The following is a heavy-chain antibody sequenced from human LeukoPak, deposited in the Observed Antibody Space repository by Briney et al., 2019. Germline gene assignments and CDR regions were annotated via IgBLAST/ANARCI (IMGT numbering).Heavy chain of an antibody. V-gene: IGHV4-34*12. CDR1: GESLNCYY. D-gene: IGHD5-24*01. J-gene: IGHJ4*02. Sequence: SETLSLTRAAYGESLNCYYWSWIRQSPEKGLEWIGEVVDGKTTNYNPPLKSRVTISAVTSSNQFSLNLKSVTAADTAVYYCASGAWATRLHSWAQGTLVIVSS. CDR2: VVDGKTT. CDR3: ASGAWATRLHS.